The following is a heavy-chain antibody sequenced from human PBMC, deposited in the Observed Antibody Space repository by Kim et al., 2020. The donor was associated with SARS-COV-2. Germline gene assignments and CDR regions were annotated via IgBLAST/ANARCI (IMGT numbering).Heavy chain of an antibody. V-gene: IGHV3-49*04. D-gene: IGHD6-6*01. J-gene: IGHJ4*02. Sequence: GGSLRLSCTAAGFTFGDYATSWVRQAPGKGLEWVGFIRSKAYGGTTEYAASVKGRFTISRDDSKSIAYLQMNSLKTEDTAVYYCSSSSLYYFDYWGQGTL. CDR1: GFTFGDYA. CDR3: SSSSLYYFDY. CDR2: IRSKAYGGTT.